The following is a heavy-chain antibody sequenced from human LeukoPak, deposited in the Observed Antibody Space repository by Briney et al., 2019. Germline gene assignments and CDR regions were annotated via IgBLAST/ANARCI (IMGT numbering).Heavy chain of an antibody. J-gene: IGHJ4*02. CDR1: GFTFSSYG. Sequence: GGSLRLSCAASGFTFSSYGMHWVRLAPGKGLEWVSYISSSGSTIYYADSVKGRFTTSRDNAKNSLYLQMNSLRAEDTAVYYCARDFYYGSGSFDYWGQGTLVTVSS. V-gene: IGHV3-48*04. D-gene: IGHD3-10*01. CDR3: ARDFYYGSGSFDY. CDR2: ISSSGSTI.